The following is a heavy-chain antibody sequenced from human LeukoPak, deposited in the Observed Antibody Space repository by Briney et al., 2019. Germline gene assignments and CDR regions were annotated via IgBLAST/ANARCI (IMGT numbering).Heavy chain of an antibody. CDR1: GGSISSGGYY. Sequence: SETLSLTCTVSGGSISSGGYYWSWIRQHPGKGLEWIGYIYYSGSTYYNPSLKSRVTISVDTSKNQFSLKLSSVTAADTAVYYCARENLSGVVVRGPLGYWGQGTLVTVSS. V-gene: IGHV4-31*03. CDR3: ARENLSGVVVRGPLGY. CDR2: IYYSGST. D-gene: IGHD3-22*01. J-gene: IGHJ4*02.